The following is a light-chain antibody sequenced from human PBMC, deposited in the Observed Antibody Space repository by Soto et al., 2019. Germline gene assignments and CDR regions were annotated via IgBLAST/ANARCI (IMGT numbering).Light chain of an antibody. CDR3: QQFNSYPLT. CDR1: QSVYSY. Sequence: EIVLTQSPDTLSLSPGERATLSCRASQSVYSYLAWYQQKPGQAPRLLIYDASNRATGVPPRFSGSGSGTDFTLTISSLEPEDFATYYCQQFNSYPLTFGQGTRLEIK. V-gene: IGKV3-11*01. J-gene: IGKJ5*01. CDR2: DAS.